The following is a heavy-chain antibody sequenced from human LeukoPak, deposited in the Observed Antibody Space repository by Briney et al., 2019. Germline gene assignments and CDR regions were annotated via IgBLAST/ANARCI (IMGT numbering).Heavy chain of an antibody. Sequence: ASVKVSCKASGYTFTTYGVRWVRPPPGQGLEWMGWISGYDGNTNYAQKLRGRVTMTTDTATSTAYMDLRSLRSDDTALYYCARTVTTSSYYFDYWGQGTLVTVSS. CDR3: ARTVTTSSYYFDY. J-gene: IGHJ4*02. CDR1: GYTFTTYG. D-gene: IGHD4-17*01. CDR2: ISGYDGNT. V-gene: IGHV1-18*01.